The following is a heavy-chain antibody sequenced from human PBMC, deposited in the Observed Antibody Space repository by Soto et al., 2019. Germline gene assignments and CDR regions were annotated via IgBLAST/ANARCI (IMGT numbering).Heavy chain of an antibody. D-gene: IGHD5-18*01. CDR2: INAGNGKT. CDR1: GYTFTSYA. V-gene: IGHV1-3*01. Sequence: QVQLVQSGAEVKKPGASVKDSCKASGYTFTSYAMHWVRQAPGQRLEWMGWINAGNGKTKYSQKFQGRVTITRDTSASTAYMELSSLRSEDTAVYYCARDPGYSYGYNWGQGTLVTVSS. J-gene: IGHJ4*02. CDR3: ARDPGYSYGYN.